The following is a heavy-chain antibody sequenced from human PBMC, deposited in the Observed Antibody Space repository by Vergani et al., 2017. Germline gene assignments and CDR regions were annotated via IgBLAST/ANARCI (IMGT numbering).Heavy chain of an antibody. CDR2: IYYSGST. CDR3: ARDLPLDYVGAFDI. CDR1: GGSISSYY. Sequence: QVQLQVSGPGLVKPSETLSLTCTVSGGSISSYYWSWIRQPPGKGLEWIGYIYYSGSTNYNPSLKSRVTISVDTSKNQFSLKLSSVTAADTAVYYCARDLPLDYVGAFDIWGQGTMVTVSS. J-gene: IGHJ3*02. V-gene: IGHV4-59*01. D-gene: IGHD3/OR15-3a*01.